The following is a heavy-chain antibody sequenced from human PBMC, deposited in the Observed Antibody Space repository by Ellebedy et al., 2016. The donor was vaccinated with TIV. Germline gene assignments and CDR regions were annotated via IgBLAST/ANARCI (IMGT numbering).Heavy chain of an antibody. CDR2: INPNGGST. CDR3: ARKKINEMSVDYHGMDV. CDR1: GYTFSNYY. Sequence: AASVKVSCKASGYTFSNYYLHWVRQAPGQGLEWMGIINPNGGSTSYVQKFQGRVTMTRDTSTSTVYMELSSLRSEDTAVYYCARKKINEMSVDYHGMDVWGQGTTVTVSS. J-gene: IGHJ6*01. V-gene: IGHV1-46*01. D-gene: IGHD3/OR15-3a*01.